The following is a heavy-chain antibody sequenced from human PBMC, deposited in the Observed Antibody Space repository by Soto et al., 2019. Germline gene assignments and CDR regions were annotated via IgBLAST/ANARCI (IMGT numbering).Heavy chain of an antibody. V-gene: IGHV3-64*01. CDR3: ARVPRYSYGSWDTYDY. J-gene: IGHJ4*02. CDR2: ISSNGGST. CDR1: GFTFSSYA. D-gene: IGHD5-18*01. Sequence: EVQLVESGGGLVQPGGSLRLSCAASGFTFSSYAMHWVRQAPGKGLEYVSAISSNGGSTYYANSVKGRFTISRDNSKNTLYLQMGSLRAEDMAVYYCARVPRYSYGSWDTYDYWGQGTLVTVSS.